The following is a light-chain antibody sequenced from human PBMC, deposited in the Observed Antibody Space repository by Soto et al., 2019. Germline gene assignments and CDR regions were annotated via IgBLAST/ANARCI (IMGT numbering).Light chain of an antibody. CDR1: SSNIGDYH. Sequence: QSVLTQPPSASGTPGQWVTISCSGSSSNIGDYHVHWYQQLPGAAPKVLIHRSHKQPSGVPDRFSGSKACTSASLASSWLPSYDEGDYYGAALYDKRNGVVVGGGTKLTVL. CDR3: AALYDKRNGVV. J-gene: IGLJ2*01. CDR2: RSH. V-gene: IGLV1-44*01.